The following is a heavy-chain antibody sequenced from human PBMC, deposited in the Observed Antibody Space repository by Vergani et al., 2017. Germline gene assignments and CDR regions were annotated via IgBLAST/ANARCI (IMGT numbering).Heavy chain of an antibody. Sequence: QVQLQESGPGLVKPSETLALTCTVSGGSVSSGSYYWSWIRQPPGKGLEWIGYIYYSGGTNYNPSLKSLVTISVDTSKNQFSLKLSSVTAADTAVYYCAGVGSTTTVXTPGGNYYYYGMYDWGQGTTVTVSS. V-gene: IGHV4-61*01. J-gene: IGHJ6*02. CDR2: IYYSGGT. CDR3: AGVGSTTTVXTPGGNYYYYGMYD. D-gene: IGHD4-23*01. CDR1: GGSVSSGSYY.